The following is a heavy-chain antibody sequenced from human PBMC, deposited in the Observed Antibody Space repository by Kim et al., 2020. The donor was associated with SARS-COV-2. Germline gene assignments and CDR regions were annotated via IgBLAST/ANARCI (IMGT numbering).Heavy chain of an antibody. CDR3: ARSYYGSGIFDY. J-gene: IGHJ4*02. CDR2: IYYSGST. CDR1: GGSISSYY. D-gene: IGHD3-10*01. Sequence: SETLSLTCTVSGGSISSYYWSWIRQPPGKGLEWIGYIYYSGSTNYNPSLKSRVTISVDTSKNQFSLKLSSVTAADTAVYYCARSYYGSGIFDYWGQGTLVSVSS. V-gene: IGHV4-59*01.